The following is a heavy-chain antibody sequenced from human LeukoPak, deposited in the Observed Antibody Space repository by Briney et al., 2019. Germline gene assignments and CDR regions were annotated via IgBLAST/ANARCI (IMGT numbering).Heavy chain of an antibody. CDR3: ARSVVVTAAPDY. CDR1: GFTFSSYS. J-gene: IGHJ4*02. D-gene: IGHD2-21*02. V-gene: IGHV3-21*01. Sequence: GSLRLSCAASGFTFSSYSMHWVRQAPGKGLEWVSSISSSSSYIYYADSVKGRFTISRDNAKNSLYLQMNSLRAEDTAVYYCARSVVVTAAPDYWGQGTLVTVSS. CDR2: ISSSSSYI.